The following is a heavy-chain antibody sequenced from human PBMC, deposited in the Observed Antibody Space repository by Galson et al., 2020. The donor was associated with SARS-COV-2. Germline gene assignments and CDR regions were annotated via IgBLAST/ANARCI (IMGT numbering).Heavy chain of an antibody. D-gene: IGHD3-22*01. Sequence: ASETLSLTCTVSGGSLSSWSWTWIRQPPGKGLQWIGDLFESGGTNSNPSLWGRVSISADTSKSHFSLKLSSVTAADTAVYYCARVTYYYNNSHQRSYVLDIWGQGTKV. V-gene: IGHV4-59*01. CDR1: GGSLSSWS. J-gene: IGHJ3*02. CDR2: LFESGGT. CDR3: ARVTYYYNNSHQRSYVLDI.